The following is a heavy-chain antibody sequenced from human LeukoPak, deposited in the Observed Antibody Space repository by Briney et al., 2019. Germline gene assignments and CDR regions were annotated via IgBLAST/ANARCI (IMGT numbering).Heavy chain of an antibody. V-gene: IGHV3-48*03. J-gene: IGHJ1*01. Sequence: GGSLRLSCAASGFTFSSYEMNWVRQAPGKGLEFISYISSSGSIIYYADSVKGRFTISRDNAKNSLYLQMNSLRGEDTAVYYCTQGMNYDCSAYWHQHWGQGTLVTVSS. CDR2: ISSSGSII. CDR1: GFTFSSYE. D-gene: IGHD3-22*01. CDR3: TQGMNYDCSAYWHQH.